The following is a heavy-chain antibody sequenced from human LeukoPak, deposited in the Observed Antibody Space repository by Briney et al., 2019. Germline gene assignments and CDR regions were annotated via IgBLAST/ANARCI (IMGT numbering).Heavy chain of an antibody. CDR1: GFTFSSYA. CDR3: AKLPHYYDSSGYLL. Sequence: GGSLRLSCAASGFTFSSYAMSWVRQAPGKGLEWVSAISGSGGSTYYADSVKGRFTISRDNSKNTLYLQMNSLRAEDTAVYYCAKLPHYYDSSGYLLWGQGTLVTVSS. V-gene: IGHV3-23*01. D-gene: IGHD3-22*01. J-gene: IGHJ4*02. CDR2: ISGSGGST.